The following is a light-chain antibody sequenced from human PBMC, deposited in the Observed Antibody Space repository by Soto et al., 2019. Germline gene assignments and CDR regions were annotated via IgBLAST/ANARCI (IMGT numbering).Light chain of an antibody. CDR1: QNVNGW. CDR2: KAS. CDR3: QQYDTRCT. V-gene: IGKV1-5*03. Sequence: DIQMTQSPSTLSASVGDRVTITCRASQNVNGWLAWYQQKPGKAPKLLINKASTLESGVPSRFSGRGCGTEFTLTISSLQTDDFATYYCQQYDTRCTFGQGTKVEIK. J-gene: IGKJ1*01.